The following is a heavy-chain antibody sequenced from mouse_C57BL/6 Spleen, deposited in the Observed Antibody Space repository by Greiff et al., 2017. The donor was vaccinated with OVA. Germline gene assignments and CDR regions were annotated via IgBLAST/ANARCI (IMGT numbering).Heavy chain of an antibody. J-gene: IGHJ4*01. CDR1: GYTFTSYW. CDR3: ASIYYGAMDY. Sequence: QVQLQQPGAELVKPGASVKMSCKASGYTFTSYWITWVKQRPGQGLEWIGDIYPGSGSTNNYEKLKSKATLTVDTSSSTAYMQLSSLTSEDSAVYYCASIYYGAMDYWGQGTSVTVSS. V-gene: IGHV1-55*01. D-gene: IGHD2-1*01. CDR2: IYPGSGST.